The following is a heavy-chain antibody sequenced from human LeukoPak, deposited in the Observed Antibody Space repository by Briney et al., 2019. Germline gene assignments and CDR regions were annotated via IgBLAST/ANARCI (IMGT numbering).Heavy chain of an antibody. V-gene: IGHV1-2*02. CDR3: ARDIISGSSWYGY. CDR1: GYTFTGYY. D-gene: IGHD6-13*01. J-gene: IGHJ4*02. Sequence: GASVKGSCKASGYTFTGYYMHWVRQAPGQGLEWMGWINPNSGGTNYAQKFQGRVTMTRDTSISTAYMELSRLRSDDTAVYYCARDIISGSSWYGYWGQGTLVTVSS. CDR2: INPNSGGT.